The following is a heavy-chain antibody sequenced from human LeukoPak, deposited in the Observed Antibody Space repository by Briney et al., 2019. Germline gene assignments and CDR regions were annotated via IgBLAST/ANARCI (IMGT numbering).Heavy chain of an antibody. V-gene: IGHV3-43*02. J-gene: IGHJ5*02. CDR1: GFTFDDYA. Sequence: GGSLRLSCAASGFTFDDYAMHWVRQAPGKGLEWVSLISGDGGSTYYADSVKGRFTISRDNSKNSLYLQMNSLRTEDTALYYWAKTAYDFWSGQSPFNWFDPWGRGTLVTVSS. CDR3: AKTAYDFWSGQSPFNWFDP. CDR2: ISGDGGST. D-gene: IGHD3-3*01.